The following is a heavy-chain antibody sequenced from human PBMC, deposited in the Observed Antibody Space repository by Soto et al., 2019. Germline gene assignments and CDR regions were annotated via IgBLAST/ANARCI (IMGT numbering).Heavy chain of an antibody. Sequence: SETLSLTCTVSGGSISSSSYYWGWIRQPPGKGLEWIGSIYYSGSTYYNPSLKSRVTISVDTSKNQFSLKLSSVTAADTAVYYCVREVPWGITGTFFDYWGQGTLVTVSS. J-gene: IGHJ4*02. CDR2: IYYSGST. V-gene: IGHV4-39*07. CDR3: VREVPWGITGTFFDY. D-gene: IGHD1-7*01. CDR1: GGSISSSSYY.